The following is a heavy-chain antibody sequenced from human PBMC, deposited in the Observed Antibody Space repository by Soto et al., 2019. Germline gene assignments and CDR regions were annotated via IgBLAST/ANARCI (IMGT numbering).Heavy chain of an antibody. Sequence: GGSLRLSCAASGFTFSGSAMHWVRQASGKGLQWVGRIRSKANSYATSYDASVKGRFTISRDDLKNTAYLQMNSLKTEDTATYYCTRRYFYDSSGSYMDDYWGQGTLVTVSS. V-gene: IGHV3-73*01. CDR2: IRSKANSYAT. CDR3: TRRYFYDSSGSYMDDY. CDR1: GFTFSGSA. D-gene: IGHD3-22*01. J-gene: IGHJ4*02.